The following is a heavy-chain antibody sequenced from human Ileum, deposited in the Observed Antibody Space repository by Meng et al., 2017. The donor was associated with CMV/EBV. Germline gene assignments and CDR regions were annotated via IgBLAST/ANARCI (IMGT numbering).Heavy chain of an antibody. Sequence: SVKVSCKASGGTFSSYAISWVRQAPGQGLEWMGGIIPIFGTANYAQKFQGRVTITTDESTSTAYMELSSLRSEDTAVYYCARDPSWQQLEDWFDPWGQGTLVTVSS. CDR2: IIPIFGTA. J-gene: IGHJ5*02. D-gene: IGHD6-13*01. CDR3: ARDPSWQQLEDWFDP. CDR1: GGTFSSYA. V-gene: IGHV1-69*05.